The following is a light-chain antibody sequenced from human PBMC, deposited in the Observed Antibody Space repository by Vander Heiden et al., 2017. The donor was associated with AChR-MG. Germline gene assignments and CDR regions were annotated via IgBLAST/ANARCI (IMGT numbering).Light chain of an antibody. CDR1: SSNIGNNN. Sequence: QPVLTQPPSVSAAPGPPVTISCPGRSSNIGNNNVSWYQQLPGTAPKVLIDDNDHRPSGIPDRFSGSKSGTSATLGITGLQTGDEADYYCATWDTSLSGAVFGGGTKLTVL. V-gene: IGLV1-51*01. CDR2: DND. CDR3: ATWDTSLSGAV. J-gene: IGLJ2*01.